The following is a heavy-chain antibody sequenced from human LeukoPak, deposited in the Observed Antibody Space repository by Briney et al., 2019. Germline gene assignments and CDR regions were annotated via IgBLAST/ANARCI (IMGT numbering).Heavy chain of an antibody. CDR2: INHSGST. D-gene: IGHD6-13*01. Sequence: SETLSLTCAVYGGSFSGYYWSWIRQPPGKGLEWIGEINHSGSTNYNPSLKSRVTISVDTSKNQFSLKLSSVTAADTAVYYCARALAAADSFDYWGQGTQVTVSS. CDR1: GGSFSGYY. CDR3: ARALAAADSFDY. V-gene: IGHV4-34*01. J-gene: IGHJ4*02.